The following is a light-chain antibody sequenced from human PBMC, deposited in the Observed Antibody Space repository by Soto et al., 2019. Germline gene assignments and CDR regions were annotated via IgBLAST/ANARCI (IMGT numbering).Light chain of an antibody. J-gene: IGKJ4*01. V-gene: IGKV3-11*01. Sequence: EIVLTQSPATLSLSPGERATLSCRASQSVGRYLAWYQKKPGQGPRLLIYDASNRASGIPARFSGSGSGTDFTLTISSLEPEDFAVYHCQQRSDWPLTFGGGTKVEIK. CDR2: DAS. CDR1: QSVGRY. CDR3: QQRSDWPLT.